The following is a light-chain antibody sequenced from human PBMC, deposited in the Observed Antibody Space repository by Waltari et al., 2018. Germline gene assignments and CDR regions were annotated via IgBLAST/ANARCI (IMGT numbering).Light chain of an antibody. CDR1: GSNIGITT. CDR2: RHN. CDR3: AGWDDSLNGV. V-gene: IGLV1-44*01. J-gene: IGLJ3*02. Sequence: QSVLTHPPSASGTPGQRVIISCSGSGSNIGITTVTWYRQVPGTPPELLLYRHNQRPSGVPDRFSGSKSGTSASLAISGLQSEDEADYYCAGWDDSLNGVFGGGTKLTVL.